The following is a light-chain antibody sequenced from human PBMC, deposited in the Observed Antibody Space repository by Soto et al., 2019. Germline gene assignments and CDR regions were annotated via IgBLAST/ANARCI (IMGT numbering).Light chain of an antibody. CDR3: QLYGSSPWT. CDR1: QSVSRY. J-gene: IGKJ1*01. V-gene: IGKV3-20*01. Sequence: EIVMTQSPGTMSVSPGERATLSCRASQSVSRYLAWYQQKPGQAPRLLIYGASSRATGTPDRFSGSGFGTDFTLTISRLESEDFAVYYCQLYGSSPWTFGQGTKVDIK. CDR2: GAS.